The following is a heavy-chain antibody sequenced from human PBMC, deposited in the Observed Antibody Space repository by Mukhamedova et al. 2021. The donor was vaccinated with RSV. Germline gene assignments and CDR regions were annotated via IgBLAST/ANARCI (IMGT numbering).Heavy chain of an antibody. CDR3: AKDIASGNQGYFDY. CDR2: CESSGII. Sequence: CESSGIIYYADSVKGRFTISRDNSKNTLYLQMNSLRAEDTAVYYCAKDIASGNQGYFDYWGQGNLVTVSS. D-gene: IGHD1-14*01. J-gene: IGHJ4*02. V-gene: IGHV3-23*01.